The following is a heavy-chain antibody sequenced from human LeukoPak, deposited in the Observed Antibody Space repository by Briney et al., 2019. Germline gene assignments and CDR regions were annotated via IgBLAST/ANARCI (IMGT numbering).Heavy chain of an antibody. V-gene: IGHV3-48*03. J-gene: IGHJ4*02. CDR2: ISSSGSTI. Sequence: GGSLRLSCAASGFTFSSYEMNWVRQAPGKGLEWVSYISSSGSTIYYADSVKGRFTISRDNAKNSLYLQMNSLRAEDTAVYYCARDRGAYDILTGFDYWGQGTLVTVSS. CDR1: GFTFSSYE. D-gene: IGHD3-9*01. CDR3: ARDRGAYDILTGFDY.